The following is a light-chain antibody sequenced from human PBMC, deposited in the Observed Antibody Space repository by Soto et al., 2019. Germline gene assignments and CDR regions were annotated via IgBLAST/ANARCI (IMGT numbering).Light chain of an antibody. J-gene: IGKJ1*01. CDR3: QQYKXYRA. V-gene: IGKV1-5*03. CDR2: KAS. Sequence: DIQMTQSPSTLSASVGDRVTITCRASQSINNWLAWHQQKPGKATKLLIYKASTLESGVPSRFSGSASGTEFTLTISSLQSDDSATYFFQQYKXYRACGQGTKV. CDR1: QSINNW.